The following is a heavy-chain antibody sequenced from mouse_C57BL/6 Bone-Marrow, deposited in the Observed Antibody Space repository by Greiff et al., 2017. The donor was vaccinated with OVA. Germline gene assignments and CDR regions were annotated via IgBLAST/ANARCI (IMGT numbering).Heavy chain of an antibody. CDR3: ARPPNFDV. CDR1: GFTFSDYY. Sequence: DVMLVESEGGLVQPGSSMKLSCTASGFTFSDYYMAWVRQVPEKGLEWVANINYDGSSTYYLDSLKSRFIISRDNAKNILYLQMSSLKSEDTATYYCARPPNFDVWGTGTTVTVSS. J-gene: IGHJ1*03. CDR2: INYDGSST. V-gene: IGHV5-16*01.